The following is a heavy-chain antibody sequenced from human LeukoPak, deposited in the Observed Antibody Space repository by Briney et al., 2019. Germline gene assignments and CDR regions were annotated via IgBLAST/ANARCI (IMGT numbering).Heavy chain of an antibody. V-gene: IGHV4-39*07. CDR2: IYYSGST. D-gene: IGHD4-17*01. J-gene: IGHJ4*02. CDR1: GGSISSSSYY. CDR3: AREGPTVTTFDY. Sequence: SETLSLTFTVSGGSISSSSYYWGWIRQPPGKGLEWIGSIYYSGSTNYNPSLKSRVTISVDTSKNQFSLKLSSVSAADTAVYYCAREGPTVTTFDYWGQGTLVTVSS.